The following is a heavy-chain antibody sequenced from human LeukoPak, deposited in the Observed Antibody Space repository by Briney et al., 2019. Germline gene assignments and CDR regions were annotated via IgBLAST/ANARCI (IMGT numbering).Heavy chain of an antibody. CDR3: ARIRDGYNDAYDI. J-gene: IGHJ3*02. D-gene: IGHD5-24*01. Sequence: GASVKVSCKASGYTFTNYYIHWVRQAPGQGLEWMGIINPGGDNTNYAQNFQGRVTMTRDTSASTVYMELSSLRSEDTAIYYCARIRDGYNDAYDIWGQGTVVTVPS. V-gene: IGHV1-46*01. CDR1: GYTFTNYY. CDR2: INPGGDNT.